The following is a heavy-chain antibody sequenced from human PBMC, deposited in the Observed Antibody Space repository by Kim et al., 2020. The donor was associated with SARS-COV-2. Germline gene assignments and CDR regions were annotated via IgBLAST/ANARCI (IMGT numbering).Heavy chain of an antibody. CDR1: GGSISSGGYY. J-gene: IGHJ6*02. Sequence: SETLSLTCTVSGGSISSGGYYWSWIRQHPGKGLEWIGYIYYSGSTYYNPSLKSRVTISVDTSKNQFSLKLSSVTAADTAVYYCARDHSDAVQLWLGGMDVWGQGTTVTVSS. D-gene: IGHD5-18*01. V-gene: IGHV4-31*03. CDR3: ARDHSDAVQLWLGGMDV. CDR2: IYYSGST.